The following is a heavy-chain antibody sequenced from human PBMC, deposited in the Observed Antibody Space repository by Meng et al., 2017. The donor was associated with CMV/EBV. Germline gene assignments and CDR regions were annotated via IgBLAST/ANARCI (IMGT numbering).Heavy chain of an antibody. CDR3: ARAPYDFWSGYYKNGMDA. CDR1: GYSFTSYW. J-gene: IGHJ6*02. D-gene: IGHD3-3*01. V-gene: IGHV5-51*01. CDR2: IYPGDSDT. Sequence: GESLKISCKGSGYSFTSYWIGWVRQMPGKGLEWMGIIYPGDSDTRYSPSFQGQVTISADKSISTAYLQWSSLKASDTAMYYCARAPYDFWSGYYKNGMDAWGQGTTVTVSS.